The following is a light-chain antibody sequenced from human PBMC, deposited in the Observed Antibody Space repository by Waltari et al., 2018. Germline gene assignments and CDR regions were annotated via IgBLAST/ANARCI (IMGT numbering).Light chain of an antibody. CDR2: STS. CDR3: QQYQNWPPIT. Sequence: ETVLTQSPAPLSVSPGEAVPLPCSASQSVSPNLAWYQHKRGQAPRLLIYSTSTRAPGVPDRFWGSGSGTEFTLTITSLQSEDSAIYYCQQYQNWPPITFGQGTRLEIK. V-gene: IGKV3-15*01. CDR1: QSVSPN. J-gene: IGKJ5*01.